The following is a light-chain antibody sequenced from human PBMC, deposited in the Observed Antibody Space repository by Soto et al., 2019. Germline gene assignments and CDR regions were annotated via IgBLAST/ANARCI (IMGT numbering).Light chain of an antibody. V-gene: IGKV3-15*01. Sequence: EIVMTQSPATLSVSPGERATLSCRASQSVSSNLAWYQQKPGQAPRSLIYGASTRATGIPARFSGSGSGTEFTLTISSLQPEDFAVYYCQQYNNSPPRTFGGGTKVEIK. CDR3: QQYNNSPPRT. CDR2: GAS. J-gene: IGKJ4*02. CDR1: QSVSSN.